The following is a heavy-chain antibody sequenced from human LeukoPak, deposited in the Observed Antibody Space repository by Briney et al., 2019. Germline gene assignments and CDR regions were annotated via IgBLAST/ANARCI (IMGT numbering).Heavy chain of an antibody. J-gene: IGHJ4*02. CDR2: IYYTGNT. CDR1: GGSISSGGYY. Sequence: SETLSLTCTVSGGSISSGGYYWGWIRQPPGKGLEWIGNIYYTGNTNYNPSLKSRVTISVDTSKNQFSLKMRSVTAADTAVYYCAREWVAYSYDTGADSIEYWGQGTLVTVSS. V-gene: IGHV4-61*08. CDR3: AREWVAYSYDTGADSIEY. D-gene: IGHD2-21*01.